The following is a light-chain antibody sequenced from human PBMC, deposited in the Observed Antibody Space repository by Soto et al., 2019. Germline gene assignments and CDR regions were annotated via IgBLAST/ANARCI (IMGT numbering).Light chain of an antibody. CDR3: AAWDDSLNGWV. CDR1: SSDIGSNT. Sequence: QSVLTQPPSASGTPGQRVTISCSGSSSDIGSNTVNWYQRLPGTAPKRLIYSNNHRPSGVPDRFSGSKSGTSASLAISGLQSEDEADYYCAAWDDSLNGWVFGGGTKLTVL. J-gene: IGLJ3*02. V-gene: IGLV1-44*01. CDR2: SNN.